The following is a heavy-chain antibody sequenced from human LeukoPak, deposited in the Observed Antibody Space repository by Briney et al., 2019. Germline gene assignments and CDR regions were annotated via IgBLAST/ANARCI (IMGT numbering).Heavy chain of an antibody. CDR3: ARESPLIVVVPAALSRYFDL. V-gene: IGHV3-48*04. CDR1: GFTFSSYT. J-gene: IGHJ2*01. CDR2: IGTSSTTI. Sequence: GGSLRLSCAASGFTFSSYTMNWVRQPPGKGLEWVSNIGTSSTTIYYADSVKGRFTISRDNAKNSLYLQMNSLRAEDTAVYYCARESPLIVVVPAALSRYFDLWGRGTLVTVSS. D-gene: IGHD2-2*01.